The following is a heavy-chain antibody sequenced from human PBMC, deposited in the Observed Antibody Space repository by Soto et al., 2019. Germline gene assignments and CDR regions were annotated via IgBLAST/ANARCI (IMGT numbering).Heavy chain of an antibody. CDR3: ARERRDAFDI. J-gene: IGHJ3*02. CDR2: IYSGGST. V-gene: IGHV3-66*01. CDR1: GITVSNNY. Sequence: VQLVESGGGLVQPGGSLRLSCAASGITVSNNYMTWVRRTPGKGLEWVSVIYSGGSTYYADSVKGRFTISRDNSKDTLYLQMNSLRAEDTAVYYCARERRDAFDIWGQGTMVTVSS.